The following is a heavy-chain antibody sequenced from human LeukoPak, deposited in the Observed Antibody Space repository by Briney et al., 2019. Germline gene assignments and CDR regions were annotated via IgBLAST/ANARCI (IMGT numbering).Heavy chain of an antibody. CDR1: GFTFSTYW. Sequence: GGSLRLSCAASGFTFSTYWMSWVRQAPGKGLEWVATIRQDGGEKYYVDSVKGRFTISRDNAKSSLYLQMNSLGAEDTAVYYCAREYRGVIDYWGQGTLVTVSS. J-gene: IGHJ4*02. V-gene: IGHV3-7*01. CDR3: AREYRGVIDY. CDR2: IRQDGGEK. D-gene: IGHD1-14*01.